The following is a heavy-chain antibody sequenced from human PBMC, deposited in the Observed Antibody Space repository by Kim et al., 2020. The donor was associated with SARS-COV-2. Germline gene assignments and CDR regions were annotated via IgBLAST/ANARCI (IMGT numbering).Heavy chain of an antibody. V-gene: IGHV4-61*01. CDR2: IYYSGST. CDR3: ARWYSGNYPYCYFAL. Sequence: SETLSLTCTLSGGSVISGSYYWSWIRQPPGKGLEWIGYIYYSGSTPYNPSLNSRVTISVDTSKNQFSLKLSSVTAADTAVYYCARWYSGNYPYCYFALWSGGTLLTVP. J-gene: IGHJ2*01. CDR1: GGSVISGSYY. D-gene: IGHD1-26*01.